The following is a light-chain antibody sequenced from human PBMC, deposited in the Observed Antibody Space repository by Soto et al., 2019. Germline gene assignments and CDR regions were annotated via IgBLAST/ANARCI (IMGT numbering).Light chain of an antibody. V-gene: IGLV4-69*01. CDR3: KTWGTGIQV. J-gene: IGLJ1*01. Sequence: QSVLTQSPSASASLGASVKLTCTLSSGHSSYAIAWHQQQPEKGPRYLMKLNSDGSHSKGDGIPDRFSGSGSGAERYLTISSLQSEDEADYYCKTWGTGIQVFGTGTKLTVL. CDR2: LNSDGSH. CDR1: SGHSSYA.